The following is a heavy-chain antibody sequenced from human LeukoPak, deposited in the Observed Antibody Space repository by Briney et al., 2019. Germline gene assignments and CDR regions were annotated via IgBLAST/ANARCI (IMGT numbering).Heavy chain of an antibody. CDR2: ISSSSRTI. J-gene: IGHJ4*02. V-gene: IGHV3-48*01. Sequence: GGSLRLSCAASGFTFSSYSMYWVRQAPGKGLEWVSYISSSSRTIYYADSVKGRFTISRDNAKNSLYLQMNSLRAEDTAVYYCARGSYYADYWGQGTLVTVSS. D-gene: IGHD3-10*01. CDR1: GFTFSSYS. CDR3: ARGSYYADY.